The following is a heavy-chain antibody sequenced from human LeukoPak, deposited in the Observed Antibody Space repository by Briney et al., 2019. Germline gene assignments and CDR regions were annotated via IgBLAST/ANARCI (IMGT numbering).Heavy chain of an antibody. CDR3: ARTIVGATTRYWFDP. CDR1: RGTFSSYA. D-gene: IGHD1-26*01. J-gene: IGHJ5*02. CDR2: IIPIFGTA. V-gene: IGHV1-69*13. Sequence: GASVKVSCKASRGTFSSYAINWVRQAPGQGLEWMGGIIPIFGTANYAQKFQGRVTITADESTSTAYMELSSLRSEDTAVYYCARTIVGATTRYWFDPWGQGTLVTVSS.